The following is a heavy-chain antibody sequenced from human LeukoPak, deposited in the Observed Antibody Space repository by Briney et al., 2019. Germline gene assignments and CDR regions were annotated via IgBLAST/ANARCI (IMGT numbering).Heavy chain of an antibody. D-gene: IGHD3-9*01. Sequence: GGSLRLSFAASGLTFSGSWLHWFRRAPGKGLGWLGRINLDRRIPGYADSLKGRFTIDRASAKNTLYLQMNSLRVEETAVYYCARDRGGLTGRDAFYIWGQGTMVTVSS. CDR3: ARDRGGLTGRDAFYI. V-gene: IGHV3-74*01. J-gene: IGHJ3*02. CDR2: INLDRRIP. CDR1: GLTFSGSW.